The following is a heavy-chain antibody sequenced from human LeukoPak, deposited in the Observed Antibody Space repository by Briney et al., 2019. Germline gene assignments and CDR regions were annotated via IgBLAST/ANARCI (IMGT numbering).Heavy chain of an antibody. D-gene: IGHD6-19*01. V-gene: IGHV3-23*01. CDR2: ISGRGDNT. CDR1: GFSFSTYA. Sequence: GGSLRLSCAASGFSFSTYAMSWVRQAPGKGLEWVSSISGRGDNTYYADSVKGRFTISRDNSKNTLSLQMNSLRAEDTAVYYCARVEQWLVRYYYYYGMDVWGQGTTVTVSS. J-gene: IGHJ6*02. CDR3: ARVEQWLVRYYYYYGMDV.